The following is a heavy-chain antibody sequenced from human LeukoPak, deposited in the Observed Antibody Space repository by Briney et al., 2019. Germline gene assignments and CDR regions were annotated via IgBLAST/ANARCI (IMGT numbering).Heavy chain of an antibody. J-gene: IGHJ4*02. CDR1: GFTFSSYN. CDR3: ARDPSDY. CDR2: IGSASTTI. Sequence: GGSLRLSCAAPGFTFSSYNMNWVRQAPGKGLEWVSYIGSASTTIYYADSVKGRFTISRDNAKNSLYLQMNSLRDEDTAVYYCARDPSDYWGQGTLVTVSS. V-gene: IGHV3-48*02.